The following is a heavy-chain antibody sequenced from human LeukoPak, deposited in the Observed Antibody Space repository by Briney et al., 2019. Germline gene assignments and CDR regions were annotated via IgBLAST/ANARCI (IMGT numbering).Heavy chain of an antibody. CDR2: IRYDGSNK. J-gene: IGHJ4*02. Sequence: GGSLRLSCAASGFTFSSYGMHWVRQAPGKGLEWVAFIRYDGSNKNYADSVKGRFTISRDNSKNTLYLQMNSLRAEDTAVYYCAREVYYGSGSYSRWGQGTLVTVPS. CDR1: GFTFSSYG. CDR3: AREVYYGSGSYSR. D-gene: IGHD3-10*01. V-gene: IGHV3-30*02.